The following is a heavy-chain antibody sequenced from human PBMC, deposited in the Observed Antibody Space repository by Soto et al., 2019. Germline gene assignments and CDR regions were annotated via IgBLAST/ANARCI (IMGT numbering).Heavy chain of an antibody. V-gene: IGHV4-4*02. J-gene: IGHJ4*01. CDR3: ARDLGTGTDY. Sequence: QVQLQESGPGLVKPSGTLSLTCAVSGDAITSSNWWSWVRQAPGKGLEWIGSIYHSGTNTYNPSLKSRATISVDPSTNQFTKKLNSVTAADTAVYFCARDLGTGTDYWGRGTLVTVAS. D-gene: IGHD1-1*01. CDR1: GDAITSSNW. CDR2: IYHSGTN.